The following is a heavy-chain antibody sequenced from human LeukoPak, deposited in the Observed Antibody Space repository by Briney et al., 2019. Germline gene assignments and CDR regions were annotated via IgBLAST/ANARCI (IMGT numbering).Heavy chain of an antibody. CDR2: IIPIFGTA. J-gene: IGHJ6*02. D-gene: IGHD5-12*01. CDR3: ARVATIGGVNYYYYGMDV. CDR1: GGTFSSYA. Sequence: SAKVSCKASGGTFSSYAISWVRQAPGQGLEWMGGIIPIFGTANYAQKFQGRVTITADESTSTAYMELSSLRSEDTAVYYCARVATIGGVNYYYYGMDVWGQGTTVTVSS. V-gene: IGHV1-69*13.